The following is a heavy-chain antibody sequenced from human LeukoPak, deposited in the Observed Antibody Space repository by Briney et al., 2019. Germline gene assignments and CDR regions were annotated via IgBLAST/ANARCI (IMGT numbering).Heavy chain of an antibody. V-gene: IGHV3-30*03. Sequence: PGGSLRLSCAASGFTFRDYGMHWVRQAPGKGLEWVAFISYNENNKYYLDSVKGRFTISRDNSNNTLYLQMNSLSAEDTAVYYCARDRGSSWYGGIDYWGQGTLVTVSS. CDR2: ISYNENNK. CDR1: GFTFRDYG. D-gene: IGHD6-13*01. CDR3: ARDRGSSWYGGIDY. J-gene: IGHJ4*02.